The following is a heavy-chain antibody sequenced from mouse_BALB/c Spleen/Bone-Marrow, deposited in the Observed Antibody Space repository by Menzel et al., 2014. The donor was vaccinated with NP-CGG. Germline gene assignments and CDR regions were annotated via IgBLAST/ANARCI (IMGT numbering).Heavy chain of an antibody. CDR1: GYNFTSYW. V-gene: IGHV1-55*01. CDR2: IYPGSGST. J-gene: IGHJ3*01. Sequence: QVQLQQPGAELVKPGTSVKLSCKASGYNFTSYWINWVKLRPGQGLEWIGDIYPGSGSTNYNEKFKSKATLTVDTSSSTAYMQPSSLASEDSALYYCARFSQLGLLAYWGQGTLVTVSA. CDR3: ARFSQLGLLAY. D-gene: IGHD3-1*01.